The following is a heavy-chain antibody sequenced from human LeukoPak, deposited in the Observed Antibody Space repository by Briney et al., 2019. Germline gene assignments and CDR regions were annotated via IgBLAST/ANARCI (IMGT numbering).Heavy chain of an antibody. CDR2: TSWDGGST. J-gene: IGHJ4*02. Sequence: GGSLRLXCAASGFTFDDYAMHWVRQAPGKGLEWVSLTSWDGGSTYYADSVKGRFTISRDNSKNSLYLQMNSLRAEDTALYYCAKDGGIGYYYDSSGYYPFDYWGQGTLVTVSS. CDR3: AKDGGIGYYYDSSGYYPFDY. CDR1: GFTFDDYA. D-gene: IGHD3-22*01. V-gene: IGHV3-43D*03.